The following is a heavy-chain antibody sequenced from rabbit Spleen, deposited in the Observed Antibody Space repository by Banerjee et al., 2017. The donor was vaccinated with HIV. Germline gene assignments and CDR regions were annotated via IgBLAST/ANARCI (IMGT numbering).Heavy chain of an antibody. J-gene: IGHJ4*01. CDR2: LYISGGST. V-gene: IGHV1S40*01. CDR1: GFTISSYYY. Sequence: QSLEESGGDLVKPGASLTLTCAASGFTISSYYYMCWVRQAPGKGLEWIACLYISGGSTYYTNWAKGRFTISETSSTTVTLQMTSLTAADTATYFGARDVDTIYFRFSLWGPGTLVTVS. CDR3: ARDVDTIYFRFSL. D-gene: IGHD1-1*01.